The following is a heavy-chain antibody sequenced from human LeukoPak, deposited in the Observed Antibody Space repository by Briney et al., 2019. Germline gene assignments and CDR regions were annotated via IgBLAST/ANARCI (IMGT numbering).Heavy chain of an antibody. CDR2: ITHSGGST. J-gene: IGHJ3*02. D-gene: IGHD3-10*01. CDR1: GFTFNNYA. Sequence: GGSLRLSCAASGFTFNNYALNWVRQAPGKGLEWVSLITHSGGSTDYADSVKGRFTISRDNSKNTVYLQMNSLRAEDTAVYYCAKDMVRGLPDAFDIWGQGTMVTVSS. CDR3: AKDMVRGLPDAFDI. V-gene: IGHV3-23*01.